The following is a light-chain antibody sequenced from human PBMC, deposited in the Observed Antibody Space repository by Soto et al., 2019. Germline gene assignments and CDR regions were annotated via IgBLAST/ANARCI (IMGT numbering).Light chain of an antibody. Sequence: QSVLTQPASVSGSPGQSITISCTGTSTDVGAFNYISWYQQHPGKAPKPIIYDVSNRPSGLSSRFSGSKSGNTASLTISGLQAEDEADYYCSSYTRSTTRIFGGGTKLTVL. V-gene: IGLV2-14*01. CDR3: SSYTRSTTRI. J-gene: IGLJ2*01. CDR1: STDVGAFNY. CDR2: DVS.